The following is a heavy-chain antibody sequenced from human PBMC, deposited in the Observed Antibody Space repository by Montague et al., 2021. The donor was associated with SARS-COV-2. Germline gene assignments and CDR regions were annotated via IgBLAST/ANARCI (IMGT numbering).Heavy chain of an antibody. CDR3: ARRLDYWDSSGQRRHFDY. CDR2: ISYHGNT. Sequence: SETLSLTCTVSGDSISSSSYDWGWIRRPPGKGLEWIGHISYHGNTXYNPSLKSRVTISIDTSRNQFSLKVSSATATDTAIYYCARRLDYWDSSGQRRHFDYWGQGTLVTVSS. J-gene: IGHJ4*02. D-gene: IGHD3-22*01. CDR1: GDSISSSSYD. V-gene: IGHV4-39*01.